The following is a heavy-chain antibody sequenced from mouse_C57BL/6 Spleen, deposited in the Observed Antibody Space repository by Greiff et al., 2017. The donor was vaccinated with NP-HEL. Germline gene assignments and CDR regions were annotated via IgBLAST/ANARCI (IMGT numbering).Heavy chain of an antibody. J-gene: IGHJ4*01. CDR3: ARQGDYYGSSYYAMDY. CDR1: GFTFSSYG. D-gene: IGHD1-1*01. CDR2: ISSGGSYT. V-gene: IGHV5-6*01. Sequence: EVQLVESGGDLVKPGGSLKLSCAASGFTFSSYGMSWVRQTPDKRLEWVATISSGGSYTYYPDSVKGRFTISRDNAKNPLYLQMSSLKSEDTAMYYCARQGDYYGSSYYAMDYWGQGTSVTVSS.